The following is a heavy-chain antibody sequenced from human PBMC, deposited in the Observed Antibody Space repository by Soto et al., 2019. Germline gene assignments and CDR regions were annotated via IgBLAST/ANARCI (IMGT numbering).Heavy chain of an antibody. Sequence: SETLSLTCTVSCGSISSGDYYWSWIRQPPGKGLEWIGYIYYSGSTYYNPSLKSRVTISVDTSKNQFSLKLSSVTAADTAVYYCARDYKQPATPSYYYYGMDVWGQGTTVTVSS. CDR1: CGSISSGDYY. CDR2: IYYSGST. D-gene: IGHD6-13*01. CDR3: ARDYKQPATPSYYYYGMDV. V-gene: IGHV4-30-4*01. J-gene: IGHJ6*02.